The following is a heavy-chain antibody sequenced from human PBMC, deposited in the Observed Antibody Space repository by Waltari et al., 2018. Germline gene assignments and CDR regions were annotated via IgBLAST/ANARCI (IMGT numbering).Heavy chain of an antibody. V-gene: IGHV4-34*01. J-gene: IGHJ4*02. CDR1: GGSFSGYY. CDR2: INHSGST. D-gene: IGHD3-22*01. Sequence: QVQLQQWGAGLLKPSETLSLTCAVYGGSFSGYYWSWIRQPPGKGLEWIGEINHSGSTNYNPSLKSRVTISVDTSKNQFSLKLSSVTAADTAVYYCARDEGLSYYDSSGYYYWGQGTLVTVSS. CDR3: ARDEGLSYYDSSGYYY.